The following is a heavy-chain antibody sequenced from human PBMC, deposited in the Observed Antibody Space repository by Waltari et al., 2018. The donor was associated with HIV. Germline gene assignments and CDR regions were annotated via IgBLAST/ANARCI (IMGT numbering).Heavy chain of an antibody. CDR1: GGSISSYY. CDR3: ARDRGGIAYCGGDCYSPHGMDV. D-gene: IGHD2-21*02. Sequence: QVQLQESGPGLVKPSETLSLTCTASGGSISSYYCSWIRQPPGKGLEWIGYIYYSGSTNYNPSLKSRVTISVDTSKNQFSLKLSSVTAADTAVYYCARDRGGIAYCGGDCYSPHGMDVWGQGTTVTVSS. J-gene: IGHJ6*02. V-gene: IGHV4-59*01. CDR2: IYYSGST.